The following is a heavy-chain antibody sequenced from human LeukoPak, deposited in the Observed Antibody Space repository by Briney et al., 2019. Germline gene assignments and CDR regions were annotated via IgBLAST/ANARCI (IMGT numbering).Heavy chain of an antibody. D-gene: IGHD4-17*01. J-gene: IGHJ4*02. CDR3: AKRPDYGDYQYYFDY. CDR1: GFTFANYA. Sequence: GGSLRLPCTASGFTFANYAMSWVRQAPGKGLEWVSAITDRGDNTYYVGSVKGRFTISRDNSKNTLYLQMNSLRAEDTAVYYCAKRPDYGDYQYYFDYWGQGTLVTVSS. CDR2: ITDRGDNT. V-gene: IGHV3-23*01.